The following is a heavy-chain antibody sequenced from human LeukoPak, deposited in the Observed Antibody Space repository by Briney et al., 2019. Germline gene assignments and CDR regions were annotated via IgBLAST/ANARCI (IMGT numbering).Heavy chain of an antibody. D-gene: IGHD3-22*01. CDR2: IGTSGENA. CDR1: GFTFSSYA. J-gene: IGHJ4*02. Sequence: GGSLRLSCPVSGFTFSSYAMSWVRQAPGRGLEWVSVIGTSGENAYYADSVKGRFTISRDNSKNTLYLQMNSLRAEDTAVYYCAKDRGSGYHYFDYWGQGTLVTVSS. CDR3: AKDRGSGYHYFDY. V-gene: IGHV3-23*01.